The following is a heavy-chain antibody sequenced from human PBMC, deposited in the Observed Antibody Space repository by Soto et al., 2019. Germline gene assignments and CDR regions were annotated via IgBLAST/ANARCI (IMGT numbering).Heavy chain of an antibody. D-gene: IGHD4-17*01. V-gene: IGHV4-30-4*01. J-gene: IGHJ6*02. Sequence: KLSETLSLTCTVSGGSIGSGDYYWSWIRQPPAKGLEWIGYIYYSGSTYYNPSLKSRVTISVDTSKNQFSLKLSSVTAADTAVYYCARDFRSTYGDYGGDYYYYGMDVWGQGTTVTVSS. CDR2: IYYSGST. CDR1: GGSIGSGDYY. CDR3: ARDFRSTYGDYGGDYYYYGMDV.